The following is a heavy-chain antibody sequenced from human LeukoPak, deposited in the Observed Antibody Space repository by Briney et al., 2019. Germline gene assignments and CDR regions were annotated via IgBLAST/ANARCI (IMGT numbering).Heavy chain of an antibody. CDR3: ARVRIVGATDAFDI. V-gene: IGHV4-38-2*02. Sequence: PSETLSLTCTVSGYSISSGYYWGWIRQPPGKGLEWIGSIYHSGSTYYNPSLKSRVTISVDTSKNQFSLKLSSVTAADTAVYYCARVRIVGATDAFDIWGQGTMVTASS. CDR1: GYSISSGYY. D-gene: IGHD1-26*01. J-gene: IGHJ3*02. CDR2: IYHSGST.